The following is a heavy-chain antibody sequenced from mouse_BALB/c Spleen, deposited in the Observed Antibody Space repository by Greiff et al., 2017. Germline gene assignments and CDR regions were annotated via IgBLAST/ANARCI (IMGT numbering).Heavy chain of an antibody. CDR2: ISDGGSYT. Sequence: EVQVVESGGGLVKPGGSLKLSCAASGFTFSDYYMYWVSQTPEKRLEWVATISDGGSYTYYPDSVKGRFTISRDNAKNNRYLQMSSLKSEDTAMYYCATGGYYAMDYWGQGTSVTVSS. J-gene: IGHJ4*01. CDR3: ATGGYYAMDY. CDR1: GFTFSDYY. V-gene: IGHV5-4*02.